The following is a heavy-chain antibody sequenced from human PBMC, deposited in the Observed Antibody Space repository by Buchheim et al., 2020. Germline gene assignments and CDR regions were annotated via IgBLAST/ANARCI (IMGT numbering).Heavy chain of an antibody. J-gene: IGHJ4*02. CDR1: GFTFGTYS. V-gene: IGHV3-23*01. CDR2: ISGSGGST. Sequence: EVQLLESGGGLVQPGGSLRLSCAASGFTFGTYSMTWVRQAPGKGLEWVSAISGSGGSTYYADSVKGRFTISRDNYKNTLYLQMNSLRAEDTAVYHCAKNVDTAMLRPFDYWGQGAL. D-gene: IGHD5-18*01. CDR3: AKNVDTAMLRPFDY.